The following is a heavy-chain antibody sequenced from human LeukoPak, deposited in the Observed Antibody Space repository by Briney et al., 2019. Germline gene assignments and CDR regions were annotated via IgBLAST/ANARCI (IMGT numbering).Heavy chain of an antibody. CDR1: GGSISSSSDY. Sequence: SETLSLTCTVSGGSISSSSDYWGWIRQPPGKGLEWIGSIYYSGSSYYNPSLKSRVTISVDTSKNQFSLKLTSVTAADTALYYCARDLYSSRTNDAFVIWGQGTMVTVSS. D-gene: IGHD6-13*01. CDR2: IYYSGSS. V-gene: IGHV4-39*07. J-gene: IGHJ3*02. CDR3: ARDLYSSRTNDAFVI.